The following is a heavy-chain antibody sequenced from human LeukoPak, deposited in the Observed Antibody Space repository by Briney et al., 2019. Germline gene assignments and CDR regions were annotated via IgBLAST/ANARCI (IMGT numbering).Heavy chain of an antibody. V-gene: IGHV4-31*03. D-gene: IGHD2-21*02. CDR3: ARATLRGDPLDF. CDR1: GDSLNSGNYY. Sequence: SQTLSLTCTVSGDSLNSGNYYWTWIRQHAGKGLEWIGYIFTSGNTYYNPSLKGRLLTSVDTSKSQFSLRLTSVTAADTAVYYCARATLRGDPLDFCGQGIQVTVSS. J-gene: IGHJ4*02. CDR2: IFTSGNT.